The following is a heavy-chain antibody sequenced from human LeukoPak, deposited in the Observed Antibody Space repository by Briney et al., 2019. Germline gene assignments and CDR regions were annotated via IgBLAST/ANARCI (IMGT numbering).Heavy chain of an antibody. CDR1: GYTFTSYD. CDR3: ARSIETLTYSSSWYFPVDY. J-gene: IGHJ4*02. V-gene: IGHV1-8*01. D-gene: IGHD6-13*01. CDR2: MNPNSGNT. Sequence: ASVKVSCKASGYTFTSYDINWVRQATGQRLEWMGWMNPNSGNTGYAQKFQGRVTMTRNTSISTAYMELSSLRSEDTAVYYCARSIETLTYSSSWYFPVDYWGQGTLVTVSS.